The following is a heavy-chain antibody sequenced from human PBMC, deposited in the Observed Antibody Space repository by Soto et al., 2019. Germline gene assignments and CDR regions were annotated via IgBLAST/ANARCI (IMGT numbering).Heavy chain of an antibody. CDR2: IRPKSGET. CDR1: GYNFNDYF. CDR3: AAVTGADTFDY. Sequence: QVQLVQSGAEVEEPGASVKVSCKASGYNFNDYFMHWMRQAPGQGLEWMGWIRPKSGETKYEQKFQGRVTMTSDTSSSTANMQLTMVTSDDTAVYFGAAVTGADTFDYWGQGTLVTVST. J-gene: IGHJ4*02. D-gene: IGHD2-21*02. V-gene: IGHV1-2*02.